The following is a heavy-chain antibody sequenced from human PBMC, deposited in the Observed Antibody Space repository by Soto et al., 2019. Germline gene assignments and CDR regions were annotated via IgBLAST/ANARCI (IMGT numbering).Heavy chain of an antibody. CDR3: ARVSWSYYYGMYV. J-gene: IGHJ6*02. D-gene: IGHD3-3*01. V-gene: IGHV4-4*02. Sequence: SETLSVTCAVSCGSISSSNWWSWVRHPPGKGLEWIGEIYHSGSTNYNPSLKSRVTISVDKSKNQFSLKLSSVTAADTAVYYCARVSWSYYYGMYVWGQGPRVTVS. CDR1: CGSISSSNW. CDR2: IYHSGST.